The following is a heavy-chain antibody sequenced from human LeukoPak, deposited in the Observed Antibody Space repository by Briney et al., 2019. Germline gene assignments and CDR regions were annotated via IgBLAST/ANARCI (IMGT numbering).Heavy chain of an antibody. Sequence: KTSETLSLTCTVSGGSISSGDYYWSWIRQPPGKGLEWIGYIYYSGCTYYNPSLKSRVTISVDTSKNQFSLKLSSVTAADTAVYYCAAAPRVITFGGVIVDNWYFDLWGRGTLVTVSS. V-gene: IGHV4-30-4*01. CDR2: IYYSGCT. CDR3: AAAPRVITFGGVIVDNWYFDL. CDR1: GGSISSGDYY. D-gene: IGHD3-16*02. J-gene: IGHJ2*01.